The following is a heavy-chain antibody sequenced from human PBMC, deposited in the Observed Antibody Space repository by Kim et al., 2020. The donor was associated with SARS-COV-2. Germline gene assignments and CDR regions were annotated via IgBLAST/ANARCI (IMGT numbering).Heavy chain of an antibody. CDR3: ATGLNVDCGGDCLPWFDP. D-gene: IGHD2-21*02. Sequence: ASVKVSCKVSGYTLTELSMHWVRQAPGKGLEWMGGFDPEDGETIYAQKFQGRVTMTEDTSTDTAYMELSSLRSEDTAVYYCATGLNVDCGGDCLPWFDPWGQGTLVTVSS. V-gene: IGHV1-24*01. CDR1: GYTLTELS. CDR2: FDPEDGET. J-gene: IGHJ5*02.